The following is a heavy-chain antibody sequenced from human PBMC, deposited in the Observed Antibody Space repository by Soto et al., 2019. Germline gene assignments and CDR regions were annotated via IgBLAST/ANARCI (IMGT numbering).Heavy chain of an antibody. CDR2: ISYDENTK. Sequence: LRLSCKASGFDFRGTGMHWVRQAPGKGLEWEAVISYDENTKDYGDSVKGRFTVSRDNSNNTLYLQMHSLTSDDTAVYYCAKVAASSWHANWFAPWGQGTLVTVSS. J-gene: IGHJ5*02. CDR3: AKVAASSWHANWFAP. D-gene: IGHD6-13*01. V-gene: IGHV3-30*18. CDR1: GFDFRGTG.